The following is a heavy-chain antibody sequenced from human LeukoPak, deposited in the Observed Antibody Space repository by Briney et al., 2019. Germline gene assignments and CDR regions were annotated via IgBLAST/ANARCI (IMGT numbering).Heavy chain of an antibody. Sequence: GGSLRLSCAASGFTFSSNSMTWVRQTPGKGLEWVSGISGSGDSTFYADSVKGRFTISRDNPRNTLYLQMSSLRPEDTAVYYCTKWSGFGDDWGQGTLVTVSS. D-gene: IGHD3-10*01. V-gene: IGHV3-23*01. J-gene: IGHJ4*02. CDR3: TKWSGFGDD. CDR2: ISGSGDST. CDR1: GFTFSSNS.